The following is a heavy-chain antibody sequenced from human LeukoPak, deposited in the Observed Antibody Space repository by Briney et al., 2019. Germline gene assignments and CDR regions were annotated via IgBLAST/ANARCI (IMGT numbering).Heavy chain of an antibody. V-gene: IGHV1-18*01. J-gene: IGHJ3*02. CDR3: ARDVGGAPIMITFGGVPYLGVAFDI. Sequence: ASVKVSCKASGYTFTSYGISWVRQAPGQGLEWMGWISAYNGNTNYAQKLQGRVTMTTDTSTSTAYMELRSLRSDDTAVYYCARDVGGAPIMITFGGVPYLGVAFDISGQGTMVTVSS. CDR1: GYTFTSYG. CDR2: ISAYNGNT. D-gene: IGHD3-16*01.